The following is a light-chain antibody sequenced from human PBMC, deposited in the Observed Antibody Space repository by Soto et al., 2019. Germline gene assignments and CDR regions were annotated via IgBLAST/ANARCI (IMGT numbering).Light chain of an antibody. V-gene: IGLV2-14*02. CDR3: SSYTNTTTLV. J-gene: IGLJ3*02. CDR1: SSDVGAYNL. CDR2: DVS. Sequence: QSALTQPASVSGSPGQSITLSCTGTSSDVGAYNLVSWYQHHPGRAPKLFIFDVSDRPSGVSNRFSGSKSGNTASLTISGLQAEDEAFYYCSSYTNTTTLVFGGGTKLTVL.